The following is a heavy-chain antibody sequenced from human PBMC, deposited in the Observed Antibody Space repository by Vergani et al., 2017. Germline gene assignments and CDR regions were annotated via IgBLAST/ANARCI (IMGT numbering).Heavy chain of an antibody. J-gene: IGHJ3*02. V-gene: IGHV3-30*02. D-gene: IGHD4-17*01. CDR3: AKEGYGDYFVHAFDI. CDR1: GLMFNNYG. Sequence: QVQLVESGGGVVQPGRSLRLSCETSGLMFNNYGMHWVRQAPGKGLEWVAFIRYDGSNKYYADSVKGRFTISRDNSKNTLYLQMNSLRAEDTAVYYCAKEGYGDYFVHAFDIWGQGTMVTVSS. CDR2: IRYDGSNK.